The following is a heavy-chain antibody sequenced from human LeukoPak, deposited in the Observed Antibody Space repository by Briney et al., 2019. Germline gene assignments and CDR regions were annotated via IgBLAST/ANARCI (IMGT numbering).Heavy chain of an antibody. J-gene: IGHJ4*02. CDR1: GFTFSSYG. D-gene: IGHD6-6*01. CDR3: AKDIGYSSSSGIDY. V-gene: IGHV3-30*18. Sequence: PGGSLRLSCAASGFTFSSYGMHWVRQAPGKGLEWVAVISYDGSNKYYAGSVKGRFTISRDNSKNTLYLQMNSLRAEDTAVYYCAKDIGYSSSSGIDYWGQGTLVTVS. CDR2: ISYDGSNK.